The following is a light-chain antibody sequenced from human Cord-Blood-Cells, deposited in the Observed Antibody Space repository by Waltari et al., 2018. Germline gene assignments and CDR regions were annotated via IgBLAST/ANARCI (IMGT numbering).Light chain of an antibody. CDR3: CSYAGSSTWV. Sequence: QSALTQPASVSGSPGQPITISCTGTSSAVRSYNLVSWYQQHPGKAPKLMLYEGSKRPSGVSNRFSGSKSGNTASLTISGLQAEDEADYYCCSYAGSSTWVFGGGTKLTVL. V-gene: IGLV2-23*01. CDR1: SSAVRSYNL. CDR2: EGS. J-gene: IGLJ3*02.